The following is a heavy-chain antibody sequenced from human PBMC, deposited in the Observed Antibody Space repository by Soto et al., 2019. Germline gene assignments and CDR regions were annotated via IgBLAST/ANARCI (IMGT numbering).Heavy chain of an antibody. J-gene: IGHJ5*01. CDR2: IFHSGIT. CDR1: GGSFSNDY. D-gene: IGHD3-22*01. CDR3: ARDRYFYDSRGYYRTLDS. Sequence: SETLSLTCFISGGSFSNDYWTWIRQSPGKGLEWTGYIFHSGITDYNPSVKSRVTISIDKSRNLFSLNLTSVTAADTAVYYCARDRYFYDSRGYYRTLDSWGQGTLVTVSS. V-gene: IGHV4-59*01.